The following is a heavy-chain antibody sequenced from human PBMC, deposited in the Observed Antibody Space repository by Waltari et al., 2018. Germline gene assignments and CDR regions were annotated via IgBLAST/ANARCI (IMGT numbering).Heavy chain of an antibody. CDR2: INTNTGNP. Sequence: QVQLVQAGPELKQPGASVKVSCKASGYIFGTDAMSWVRQATGQGREWMGWINTNTGNPTYAQGFTGRFVFSLDTSVSTAYLQISSLKAEDTSVYYCAKGIQLWGRGSWYFDDWGQGTLVTVSS. CDR3: AKGIQLWGRGSWYFDD. CDR1: GYIFGTDA. D-gene: IGHD5-18*01. J-gene: IGHJ4*02. V-gene: IGHV7-4-1*02.